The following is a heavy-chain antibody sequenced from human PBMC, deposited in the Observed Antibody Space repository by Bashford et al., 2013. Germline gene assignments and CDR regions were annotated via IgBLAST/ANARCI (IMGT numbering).Heavy chain of an antibody. CDR1: GFTFSNYW. J-gene: IGHJ5*02. Sequence: GSLRLSCAASGFTFSNYWMQWVRQVPGKGLAWVSLVNNDGTITRYADSVKGRFTISRDDAKNSLYLQLNSLRDEDSAVYYCVREAAGFDPWGQGPWSTVSS. V-gene: IGHV3-74*01. CDR2: VNNDGTIT. CDR3: VREAAGFDP.